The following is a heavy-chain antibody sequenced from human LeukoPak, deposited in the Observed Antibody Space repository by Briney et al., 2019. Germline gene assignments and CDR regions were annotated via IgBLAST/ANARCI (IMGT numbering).Heavy chain of an antibody. CDR3: ARARAVAGPKYYFDY. J-gene: IGHJ4*02. CDR1: GGSISSYY. CDR2: IYYSGST. Sequence: PSETLSLTCTVSGGSISSYYWSWIRQPPGKGLEWIGYIYYSGSTNYNPSLKSRVTISVDTSKNQFSLKLSSVTAADTAVYYCARARAVAGPKYYFDYWGQGTLVTVSS. D-gene: IGHD6-19*01. V-gene: IGHV4-59*01.